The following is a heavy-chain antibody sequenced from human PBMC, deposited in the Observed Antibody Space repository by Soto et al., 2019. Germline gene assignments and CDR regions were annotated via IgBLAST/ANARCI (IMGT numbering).Heavy chain of an antibody. J-gene: IGHJ6*02. V-gene: IGHV1-18*01. Sequence: GASEKVSCKASGYTFTSYGISWVRQAPGQGLEWMGWISAYNGNTNYAQKLQGRVTMTTDTSTSTAYMELRSLRSDDTAVHYCAREMLYYDFWSGYYTHYYGMDVWGQGTTVTVSS. D-gene: IGHD3-3*01. CDR1: GYTFTSYG. CDR2: ISAYNGNT. CDR3: AREMLYYDFWSGYYTHYYGMDV.